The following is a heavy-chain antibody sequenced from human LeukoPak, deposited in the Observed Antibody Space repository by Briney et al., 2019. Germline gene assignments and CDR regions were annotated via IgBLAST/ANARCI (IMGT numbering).Heavy chain of an antibody. CDR1: GFTFSSYA. CDR3: AKDRRYDSSWYGAGDY. J-gene: IGHJ4*02. D-gene: IGHD6-13*01. CDR2: ISGSGGST. Sequence: GGSLRLSCAASGFTFSSYAMSWVRQAPGKGLEWVSAISGSGGSTYYADSVKGRFTISRDNSKNTPYLQMNSLRAEDTAVYYCAKDRRYDSSWYGAGDYWGQGTLVTVSS. V-gene: IGHV3-23*01.